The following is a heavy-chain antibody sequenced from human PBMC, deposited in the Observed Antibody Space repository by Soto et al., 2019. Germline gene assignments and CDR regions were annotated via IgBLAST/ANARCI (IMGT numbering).Heavy chain of an antibody. CDR1: GGSFSGYY. J-gene: IGHJ5*02. D-gene: IGHD1-26*01. CDR2: INHSGST. CDR3: ARGLRMGYNWFDP. Sequence: QVQLQQWGAGLLKPSETLSLTCAVYGGSFSGYYWSWIRQPPGMGLEWIGEINHSGSTNYNPSLKSRVTISVDTSKNQFSLKLSSVTAADTAVYYCARGLRMGYNWFDPWGQGTLVTVSS. V-gene: IGHV4-34*01.